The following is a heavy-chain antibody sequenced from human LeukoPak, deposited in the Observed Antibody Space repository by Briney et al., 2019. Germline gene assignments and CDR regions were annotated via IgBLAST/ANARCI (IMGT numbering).Heavy chain of an antibody. D-gene: IGHD2-2*01. J-gene: IGHJ5*02. CDR3: ARGQFYSSSTSCYGANWLDP. Sequence: GASVKVSCKASGYTFTSYDINWVRQATGQGLEWMGWMNPNSGNTGYAQKFQGRVTITRNTSISTAYMELSSLRSEDKAVYYCARGQFYSSSTSCYGANWLDPWGKGTLVTVSS. V-gene: IGHV1-8*03. CDR2: MNPNSGNT. CDR1: GYTFTSYD.